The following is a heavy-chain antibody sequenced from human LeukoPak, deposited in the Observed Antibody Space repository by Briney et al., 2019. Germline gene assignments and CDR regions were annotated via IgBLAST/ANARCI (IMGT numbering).Heavy chain of an antibody. CDR1: GFTFSNYW. V-gene: IGHV3-7*04. D-gene: IGHD3-3*02. CDR3: ARDSQHLNFDY. Sequence: GGSLRLSCAASGFTFSNYWMNWVRQAPGKGLEWVANIKEDGSEKFYVDSVKGRFIISRDNAKNSLYLQMNSLRAEYTAVYYCARDSQHLNFDYWGQGTLVTVSS. J-gene: IGHJ4*02. CDR2: IKEDGSEK.